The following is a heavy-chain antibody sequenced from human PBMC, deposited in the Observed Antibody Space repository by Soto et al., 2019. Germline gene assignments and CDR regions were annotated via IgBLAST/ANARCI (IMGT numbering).Heavy chain of an antibody. CDR1: GSSFKSGSYH. CDR3: ARDFAYFDS. Sequence: QVHLQESGPGLVKPSETLSLTCSVSGSSFKSGSYHWSWIRQPPGKGLEWIGYVYHTGRTSYNPSPKSRATISMDTSKNQFSLDLEFVTAADTAVYFCARDFAYFDSWGQGTRVIVSS. V-gene: IGHV4-61*01. J-gene: IGHJ4*02. D-gene: IGHD3-3*01. CDR2: VYHTGRT.